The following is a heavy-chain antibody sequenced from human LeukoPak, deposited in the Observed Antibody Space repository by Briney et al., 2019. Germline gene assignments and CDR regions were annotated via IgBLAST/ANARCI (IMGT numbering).Heavy chain of an antibody. CDR1: GGSVRSYY. D-gene: IGHD3-22*01. Sequence: SETLSLTCTVSGGSVRSYYWSWVRQPPGKGLEWIGHIHHSRDTNYNASLKSRVTMSVDTSKNQFSLRLSSVTAADTAVYYCARDTYYYDNSKRYGDVFYIWGPGTMVTVSS. CDR2: IHHSRDT. V-gene: IGHV4-59*02. J-gene: IGHJ3*02. CDR3: ARDTYYYDNSKRYGDVFYI.